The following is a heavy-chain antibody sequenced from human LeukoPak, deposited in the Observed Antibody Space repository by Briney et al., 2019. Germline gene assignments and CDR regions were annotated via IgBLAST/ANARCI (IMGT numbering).Heavy chain of an antibody. Sequence: PSETLSLTCTVSAGSISSYYWSWIRQPAGKGLEWIGRIYTSGSTNYSPSLKSRVTMSVDTSNNQFSLKLSSVSAADTAVYYCAREACGDYGRHFDYWGQGTLVAVSS. CDR1: AGSISSYY. CDR3: AREACGDYGRHFDY. J-gene: IGHJ4*02. D-gene: IGHD4-17*01. CDR2: IYTSGST. V-gene: IGHV4-4*07.